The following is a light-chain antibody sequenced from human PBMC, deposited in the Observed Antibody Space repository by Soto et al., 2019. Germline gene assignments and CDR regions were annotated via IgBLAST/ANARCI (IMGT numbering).Light chain of an antibody. CDR3: QKYNDVPAT. J-gene: IGKJ5*01. V-gene: IGKV1-27*01. Sequence: DIQMTQSPSSLSASVGDRVTITCRASQGISNSLAWYQQKPGKVPKLLIYLASTLQLGVPSRFSGSGSGTDFTLTISSLQPEDVATYYCQKYNDVPATFGLGTRLEI. CDR2: LAS. CDR1: QGISNS.